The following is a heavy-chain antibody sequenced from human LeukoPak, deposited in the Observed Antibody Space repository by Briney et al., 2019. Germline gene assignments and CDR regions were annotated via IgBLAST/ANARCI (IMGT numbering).Heavy chain of an antibody. J-gene: IGHJ6*03. D-gene: IGHD2-2*01. CDR2: INPNSGGT. CDR1: GYTFTGYY. CDR3: ARDPPQLDYYYYYYMDV. Sequence: ASVKVSCKASGYTFTGYYMHWVRQAPGQGLEWMGWINPNSGGTNYAQKFQGRVTMTTDTSTSTAYMELRSLRSDDTAVYYCARDPPQLDYYYYYYMDVWGKGTTVTISS. V-gene: IGHV1-2*02.